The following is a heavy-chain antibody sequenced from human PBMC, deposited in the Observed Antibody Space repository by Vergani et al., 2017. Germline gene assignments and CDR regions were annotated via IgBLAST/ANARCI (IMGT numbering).Heavy chain of an antibody. V-gene: IGHV3-30-3*01. J-gene: IGHJ4*02. CDR2: ISYDGSNK. Sequence: QVQLVESGGGVVQPGRSLRLSCAASGFTFSSYAMHWVRQAPGKGLEWVAVISYDGSNKYYADSVKGRFTISRDDSKNTLYLQMNSLRAEDTAVYYCARSIWFGEAMWPGYWGQGTLVTVSS. CDR3: ARSIWFGEAMWPGY. D-gene: IGHD3-10*01. CDR1: GFTFSSYA.